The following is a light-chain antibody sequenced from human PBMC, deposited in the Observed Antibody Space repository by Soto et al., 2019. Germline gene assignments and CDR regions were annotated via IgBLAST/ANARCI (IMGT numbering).Light chain of an antibody. CDR3: SSYTVSSKTV. V-gene: IGLV2-14*01. Sequence: SVLTQPASVSASPRQAIIISCTWTIRDIGGSDYVSWYQQFPGKAPKLIIYEVRYRPSGVSNRFSGSKSGNTASLTISGLQAEDEADYYCSSYTVSSKTVFGTGTKVTV. CDR1: IRDIGGSDY. CDR2: EVR. J-gene: IGLJ1*01.